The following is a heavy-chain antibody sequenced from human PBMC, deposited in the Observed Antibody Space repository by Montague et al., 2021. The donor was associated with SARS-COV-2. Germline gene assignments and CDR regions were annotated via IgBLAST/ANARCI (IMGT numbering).Heavy chain of an antibody. J-gene: IGHJ6*03. CDR3: ARGLSGSYSGGWVPVALFDFYYYMDV. CDR2: SNHSGGT. Sequence: SETLSLTCAVYGGSFSGYYWSWIRQPPGKGLEWIGESNHSGGTNYNPDLKGRVTISVDTSKSQFSLKLTSVTAADTAVYYCARGLSGSYSGGWVPVALFDFYYYMDVWAKGTTVTVSS. V-gene: IGHV4-34*01. CDR1: GGSFSGYY. D-gene: IGHD6-25*01.